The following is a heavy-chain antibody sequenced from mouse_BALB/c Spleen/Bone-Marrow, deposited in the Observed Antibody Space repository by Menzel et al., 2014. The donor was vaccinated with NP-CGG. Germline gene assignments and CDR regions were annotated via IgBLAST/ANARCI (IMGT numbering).Heavy chain of an antibody. D-gene: IGHD2-12*01. CDR2: ILPGSGST. V-gene: IGHV1-9*01. J-gene: IGHJ2*01. CDR1: GYTFSSYW. Sequence: QVQLQQSGAELMKPGASVKISCKATGYTFSSYWIEWIKQRPGRGLEWIGEILPGSGSTNYNEKFKGKATFTADTSSNTAYMQLSSLTSEDSAVYYCARREVSYYYDYWGQGTTLTVSS. CDR3: ARREVSYYYDY.